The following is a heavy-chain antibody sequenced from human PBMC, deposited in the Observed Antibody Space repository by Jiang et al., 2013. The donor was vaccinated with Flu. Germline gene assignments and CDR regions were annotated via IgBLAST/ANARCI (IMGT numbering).Heavy chain of an antibody. J-gene: IGHJ4*02. CDR1: GYIFNDYS. Sequence: GAEVKKPGASVKVSCKASGYIFNDYSISWVRQAPGQGLEWMGWISAYNGDAKYAQKFQGRVTMTPDTSTTTVYMELRSLRSDDTAVYYCARDDRIIVGVFDYWGQGTLVTVSS. CDR3: ARDDRIIVGVFDY. D-gene: IGHD3-22*01. V-gene: IGHV1-18*01. CDR2: ISAYNGDA.